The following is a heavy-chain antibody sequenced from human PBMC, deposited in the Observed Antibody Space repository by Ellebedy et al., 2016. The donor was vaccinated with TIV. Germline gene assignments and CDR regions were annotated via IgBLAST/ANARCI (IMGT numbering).Heavy chain of an antibody. D-gene: IGHD7-27*01. CDR1: GFIFNNYN. V-gene: IGHV3-30*02. CDR2: AHNDETYK. J-gene: IGHJ6*02. CDR3: AKDLGFAMDV. Sequence: GESLKISCAASGFIFNNYNLHWVRQAPGKGLEWVAIAHNDETYKFYADSVKGRFTVSRDNSGNTAYLHMSSLRVEDTAVYSCAKDLGFAMDVWGQGTTVTVSS.